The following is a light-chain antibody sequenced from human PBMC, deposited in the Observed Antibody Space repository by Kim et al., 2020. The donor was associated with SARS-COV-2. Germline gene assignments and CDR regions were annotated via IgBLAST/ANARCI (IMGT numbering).Light chain of an antibody. CDR1: HSISSW. CDR2: KAS. CDR3: QQYNSYPWT. V-gene: IGKV1-5*03. J-gene: IGKJ1*01. Sequence: ASVGDRVTITCRASHSISSWLAWYQQKPGNAPKLLIYKASSLESGVPSRFSGSGSGTDFTLTISSVQPDDFATYYCQQYNSYPWTFGQGTKVDIK.